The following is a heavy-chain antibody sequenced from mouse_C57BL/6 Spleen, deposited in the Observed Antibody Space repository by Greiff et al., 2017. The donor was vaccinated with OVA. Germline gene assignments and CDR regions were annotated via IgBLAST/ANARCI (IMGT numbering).Heavy chain of an antibody. CDR1: GFTFTDYD. J-gene: IGHJ1*03. CDR3: TRRGYYGYLDV. CDR2: IDPETGGT. Sequence: LVESGAELVRPGASVTLSCKASGFTFTDYDMHWVKQTPVPGLEWIGAIDPETGGTAYTQKFKGKAILTADKSASTAYMELRSLTSEDSALYYCTRRGYYGYLDVWGTGTTVTVSS. D-gene: IGHD2-2*01. V-gene: IGHV1-15*01.